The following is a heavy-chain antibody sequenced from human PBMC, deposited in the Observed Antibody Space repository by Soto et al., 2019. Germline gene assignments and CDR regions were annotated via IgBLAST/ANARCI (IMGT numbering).Heavy chain of an antibody. Sequence: GASVKVSCKASGFTFTSSAMQWVRQARGQRLEWIGWIVVGSGNTNYAQKFQERVTITRDMSTSTAYMELSSRRSEATAVYYCAADYGDYAYAFDIWGQGTMVTVSS. CDR2: IVVGSGNT. D-gene: IGHD4-17*01. J-gene: IGHJ3*02. V-gene: IGHV1-58*02. CDR3: AADYGDYAYAFDI. CDR1: GFTFTSSA.